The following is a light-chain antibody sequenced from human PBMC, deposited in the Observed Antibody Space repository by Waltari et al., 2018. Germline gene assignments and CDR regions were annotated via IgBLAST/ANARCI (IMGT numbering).Light chain of an antibody. V-gene: IGLV1-40*01. CDR3: QSYDSSLTAWV. CDR2: VNT. CDR1: SSNLGAGYA. Sequence: QSVLTQPPSVSGAPGQRVTISCTGSSSNLGAGYAVHWYQQLPGTAPKLPVYVNTSLPPGVPDRVAAAKAGTAASLAITGLQAEGEADYYCQSYDSSLTAWVFGGGTKLTVL. J-gene: IGLJ3*02.